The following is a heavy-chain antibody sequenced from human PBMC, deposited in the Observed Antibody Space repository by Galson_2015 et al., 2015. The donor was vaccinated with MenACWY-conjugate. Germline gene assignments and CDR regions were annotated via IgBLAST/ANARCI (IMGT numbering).Heavy chain of an antibody. V-gene: IGHV3-23*01. J-gene: IGHJ4*02. Sequence: SLRLSCAASGFTFSSYTMSWVRQAPGKGLEWVSRIRGSGENTYYLDPVKGRFTVSRDNSHNTLYLQMNSLRSEDTAFYYCAKGDTSVTAPYSWGQGTLVTVSS. CDR1: GFTFSSYT. CDR2: IRGSGENT. CDR3: AKGDTSVTAPYS. D-gene: IGHD2-21*02.